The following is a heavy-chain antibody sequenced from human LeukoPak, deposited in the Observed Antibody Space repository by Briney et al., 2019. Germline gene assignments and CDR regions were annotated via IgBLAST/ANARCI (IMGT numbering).Heavy chain of an antibody. CDR2: IYYSGST. V-gene: IGHV4-59*08. CDR1: SGSISSYY. Sequence: SETLSLTCTVSSGSISSYYWSWIRQPPGKGLEWIGYIYYSGSTNYNPSLKSRVTISVDTSKNQFSLKLSSVTAADTAVYYCARPAGYSYGDDAFDTWGQGTMVTVSS. CDR3: ARPAGYSYGDDAFDT. J-gene: IGHJ3*02. D-gene: IGHD5-18*01.